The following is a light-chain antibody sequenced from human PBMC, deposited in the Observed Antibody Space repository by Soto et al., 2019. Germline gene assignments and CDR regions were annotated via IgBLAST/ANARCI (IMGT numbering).Light chain of an antibody. CDR3: QHYGSSPPFT. CDR1: QSISSSF. CDR2: GAS. V-gene: IGKV3-20*01. J-gene: IGKJ4*01. Sequence: EFVLTQSPGTLSLSPGERATLSCRASQSISSSFLAWYQQKPGQAPRLLIYGASSRGTGIPDRFSGSGSGADFARTISRLEPQDFAVYYCQHYGSSPPFTVGGGTKREIK.